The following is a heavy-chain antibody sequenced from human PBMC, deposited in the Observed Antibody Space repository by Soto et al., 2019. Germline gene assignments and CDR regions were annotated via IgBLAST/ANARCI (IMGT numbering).Heavy chain of an antibody. CDR1: GGSISSSSYY. CDR3: ARQGRIVVVVADYGMDV. Sequence: SETLSLTCTVSGGSISSSSYYWGWIRQPPGKGLEWIGSIYYSGSTYYNPSLKSRVTISVDTSKNQFSLKLSSVTAVDTAVYYCARQGRIVVVVADYGMDVWGQGTTVTVSS. CDR2: IYYSGST. V-gene: IGHV4-39*01. D-gene: IGHD2-15*01. J-gene: IGHJ6*02.